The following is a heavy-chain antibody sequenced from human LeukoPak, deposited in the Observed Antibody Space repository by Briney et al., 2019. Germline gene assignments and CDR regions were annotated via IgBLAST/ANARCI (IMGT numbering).Heavy chain of an antibody. CDR2: IHASGSA. Sequence: PSETLSLTCNVSGASVSTHSWTWVRQPAGKRLEWIGRIHASGSANYNPSLKSRVAMSVDTSNNQFSLKVTSVTAADTAVYYCARDNPPGSYDYWGQGTLVTVSS. J-gene: IGHJ4*02. CDR1: GASVSTHS. CDR3: ARDNPPGSYDY. V-gene: IGHV4-4*07. D-gene: IGHD1-1*01.